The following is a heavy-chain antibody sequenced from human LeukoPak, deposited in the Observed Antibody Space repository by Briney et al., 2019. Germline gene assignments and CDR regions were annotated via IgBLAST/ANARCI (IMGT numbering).Heavy chain of an antibody. J-gene: IGHJ4*02. V-gene: IGHV7-4-1*02. CDR2: INTNTGNP. D-gene: IGHD3-22*01. Sequence: GASVKVSCKASGYTFTSYAMNWVRQAPGQGLEWMGWINTNTGNPTYAQGFTGRFVFSLDTSVSTAYLQISSLKAEDTAVYYCAREHRNYDSSGYYPLAFDYWGQGTLVTVSS. CDR1: GYTFTSYA. CDR3: AREHRNYDSSGYYPLAFDY.